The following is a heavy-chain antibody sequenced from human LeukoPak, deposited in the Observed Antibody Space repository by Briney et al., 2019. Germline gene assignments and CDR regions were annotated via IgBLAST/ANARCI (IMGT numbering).Heavy chain of an antibody. CDR2: INQSGST. V-gene: IGHV4-34*01. D-gene: IGHD3-22*01. J-gene: IGHJ4*02. CDR3: TRRSERYYDSSGYYFDY. CDR1: GEPFSGYY. Sequence: SETLSLTCAVHGEPFSGYYWSWIRQPPGKGLEWIGEINQSGSTNYNPSLKSRVTISVDTSKNQFSLKLSSVTAADTAVYYCTRRSERYYDSSGYYFDYWGQGTLVTVSS.